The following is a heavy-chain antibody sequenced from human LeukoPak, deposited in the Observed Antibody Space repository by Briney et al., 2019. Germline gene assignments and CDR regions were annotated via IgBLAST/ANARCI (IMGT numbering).Heavy chain of an antibody. Sequence: GGSLRLSCAVFGFSVSDNYMSWVRQTPGGGLEWVSVIFGDSTYYIDSVKGRLTISRDNSKNMLFLQMDSLRVEGTAVYYCVKETRGTTVYYWGQGTLVTVSS. J-gene: IGHJ4*02. CDR1: GFSVSDNY. CDR2: IFGDST. CDR3: VKETRGTTVYY. V-gene: IGHV3-66*01. D-gene: IGHD4-17*01.